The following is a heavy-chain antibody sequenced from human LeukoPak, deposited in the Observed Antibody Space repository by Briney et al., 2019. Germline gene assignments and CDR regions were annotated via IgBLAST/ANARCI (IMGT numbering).Heavy chain of an antibody. CDR2: ISYDGSNK. CDR1: GFTFGSYA. V-gene: IGHV3-30-3*01. Sequence: GRSLRLSCAASGFTFGSYAMHWVRQAPGKGLEWVAFISYDGSNKYYADSVKGRFTIARDNSKNTLYLQMHSLRAEDTAVYYCARDGGGWGDYWGQGTLVTVSS. CDR3: ARDGGGWGDY. J-gene: IGHJ4*02. D-gene: IGHD3-16*01.